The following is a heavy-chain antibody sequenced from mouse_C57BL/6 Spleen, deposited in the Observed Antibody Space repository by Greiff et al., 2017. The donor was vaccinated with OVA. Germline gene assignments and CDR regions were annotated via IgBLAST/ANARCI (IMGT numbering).Heavy chain of an antibody. V-gene: IGHV1-15*01. CDR3: TRNYGD. CDR2: IDPETGGT. Sequence: QVQLKQSGAELVRPGASVTLSCKASGYTFTDYEMHWVKQTPVHGLEWIGAIDPETGGTAYNQKFKGKAILTADKSSSTAYMELRSLTSEDSAVYYCTRNYGDWGQGTLVTVSA. J-gene: IGHJ3*01. CDR1: GYTFTDYE. D-gene: IGHD1-1*01.